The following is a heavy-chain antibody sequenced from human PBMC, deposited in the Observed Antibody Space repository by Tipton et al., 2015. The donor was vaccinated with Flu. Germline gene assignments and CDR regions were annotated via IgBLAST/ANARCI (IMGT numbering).Heavy chain of an antibody. CDR1: GDSISSDYH. V-gene: IGHV4-38-2*01. Sequence: LRLSCAVSGDSISSDYHWGWIRQFPGKGLEWIGTVSRSGSTIYSPSLKSRVTISIDRSKNQFSLNLKSVTAACMAVYYCSRRDYTNYVSDPKSWFDPWGQGTLVAVSS. CDR3: SRRDYTNYVSDPKSWFDP. D-gene: IGHD4-11*01. J-gene: IGHJ5*02. CDR2: VSRSGST.